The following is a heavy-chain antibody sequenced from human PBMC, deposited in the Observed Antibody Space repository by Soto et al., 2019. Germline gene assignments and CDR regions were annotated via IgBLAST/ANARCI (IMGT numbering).Heavy chain of an antibody. D-gene: IGHD2-15*01. CDR3: ARRWGSAADY. CDR1: GGSISSYY. CDR2: IYYSERT. V-gene: IGHV4-59*08. J-gene: IGHJ4*02. Sequence: QVQLQESGPGLVKPSETLSLTCTVSGGSISSYYWSWIRQPTGKGLEWIGYIYYSERTNYNPSLNSRDTISVDTSKNQYSLKLSSVTAADTAVYYCARRWGSAADYWGQGTLVTVSS.